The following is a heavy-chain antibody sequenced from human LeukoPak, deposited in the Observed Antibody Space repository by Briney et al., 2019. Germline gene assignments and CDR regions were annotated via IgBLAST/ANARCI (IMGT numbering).Heavy chain of an antibody. CDR3: ASLKNYYDSSGYLVTDAFDI. J-gene: IGHJ3*02. CDR2: ISGYNGNT. D-gene: IGHD3-22*01. Sequence: GASVKVSCKASGYTFTTYNINWVRQAPGQGLEWMGWISGYNGNTNYAQKLQGRVTMTTDTSTSTAYTELRSLKSDDTAVYYCASLKNYYDSSGYLVTDAFDIWGQGTMVTVSS. V-gene: IGHV1-18*01. CDR1: GYTFTTYN.